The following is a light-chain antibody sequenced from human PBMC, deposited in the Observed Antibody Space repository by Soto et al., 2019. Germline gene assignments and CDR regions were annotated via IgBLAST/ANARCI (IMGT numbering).Light chain of an antibody. V-gene: IGKV1-9*01. CDR2: AAS. J-gene: IGKJ3*01. Sequence: DIQLTQSPSFLSASVGDRVTITCRASQGISSYLARYQQKPGKAPKLLIYAASTLQSGVPSRFSGSGAGAEFTLTISSLQPEDFATYYCQQLNSYPLFTFGPGTKVVIK. CDR1: QGISSY. CDR3: QQLNSYPLFT.